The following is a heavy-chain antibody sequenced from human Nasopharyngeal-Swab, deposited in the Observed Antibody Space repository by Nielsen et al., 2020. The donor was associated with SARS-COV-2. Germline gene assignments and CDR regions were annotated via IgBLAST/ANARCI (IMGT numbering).Heavy chain of an antibody. CDR2: IRSNIHGGTT. CDR1: GFSFVDYA. CDR3: TRVLVAAGPMLDY. V-gene: IGHV3-49*03. D-gene: IGHD6-13*01. J-gene: IGHJ4*02. Sequence: GGWLRLCCTASGFSFVDYAMRCFRQAPGEGLEWIALIRSNIHGGTTEYAASVRGRFVMSRDDSKLIAYLLLNSLKTEDTGVYYCTRVLVAAGPMLDYWGQGTLVTVSS.